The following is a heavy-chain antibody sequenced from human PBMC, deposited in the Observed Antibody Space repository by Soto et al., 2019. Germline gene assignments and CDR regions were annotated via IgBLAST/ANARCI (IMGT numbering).Heavy chain of an antibody. CDR3: AKELLLPADIRCSSFDY. V-gene: IGHV3-23*01. CDR2: ISGSGGST. J-gene: IGHJ4*02. Sequence: GGSLRLSCAASGFTFSSYAMSWVRQAPGKGLEWVSAISGSGGSTSYADSVKGRFTISSDNSKNTLYLQMNSLRAEDTAVSSCAKELLLPADIRCSSFDYWGQGTMVTVSS. CDR1: GFTFSSYA. D-gene: IGHD2-2*01.